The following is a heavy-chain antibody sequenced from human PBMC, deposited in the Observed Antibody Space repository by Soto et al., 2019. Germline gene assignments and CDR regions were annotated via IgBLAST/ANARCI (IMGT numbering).Heavy chain of an antibody. CDR3: AKDLGPRRQWLIDPFDY. D-gene: IGHD6-19*01. Sequence: GGSLRLSCAASGFTFSSYAMTWVRQAPGRGLEWVSAISGSGSPTYYADSVKGRFTISRDNSKNTLYLQMNSLRDEDTAVYYCAKDLGPRRQWLIDPFDYRGQRTSVTASS. CDR1: GFTFSSYA. CDR2: ISGSGSPT. V-gene: IGHV3-23*01. J-gene: IGHJ4*02.